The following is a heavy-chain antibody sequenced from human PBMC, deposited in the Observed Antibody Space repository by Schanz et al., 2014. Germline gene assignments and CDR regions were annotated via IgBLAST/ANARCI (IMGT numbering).Heavy chain of an antibody. J-gene: IGHJ6*02. CDR3: ARENRLPVVVAAHRNYYHAMDV. Sequence: QVQLVQSGAEVKKPGASVKVSCKASGYTFIRSDINWVRQAPGQGLEWMGWISGNNGDTNYAQNLQGRVTLTTDTSTSTAYMELRSLRSDDTAVYYCARENRLPVVVAAHRNYYHAMDVWGQGTTVTISS. V-gene: IGHV1-18*04. CDR2: ISGNNGDT. D-gene: IGHD2-15*01. CDR1: GYTFIRSD.